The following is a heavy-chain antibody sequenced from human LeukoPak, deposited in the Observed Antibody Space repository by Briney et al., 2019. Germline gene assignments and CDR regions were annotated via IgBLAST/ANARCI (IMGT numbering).Heavy chain of an antibody. CDR2: ISAYNGNT. D-gene: IGHD3-22*01. CDR1: GYTFTSYG. CDR3: AAGYYDSSGYYDYYYYMDV. J-gene: IGHJ6*03. V-gene: IGHV1-18*01. Sequence: GASVKVSCKASGYTFTSYGISWVRQAPGQGLEWMGWISAYNGNTNYAQKLQGRVTMTTDTSTSTAYMELRSLRSDDTAVYYCAAGYYDSSGYYDYYYYMDVWGKGTTVTVSS.